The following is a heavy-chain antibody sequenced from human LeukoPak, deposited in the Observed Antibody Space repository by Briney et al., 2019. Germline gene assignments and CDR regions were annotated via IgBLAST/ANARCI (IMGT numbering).Heavy chain of an antibody. CDR1: GFTFSSYA. D-gene: IGHD3-22*01. CDR2: ISGSGGNT. V-gene: IGHV3-23*01. Sequence: PGGSLRLSCGASGFTFSSYAMTWVRQAPGKGLDWVSTISGSGGNTYYADSVKGRFTISRDNSKNTLYLQMNSLRAEDTAVYYCAKVLRHYYDSSGSDAFDIWGQGTMVTVSS. J-gene: IGHJ3*02. CDR3: AKVLRHYYDSSGSDAFDI.